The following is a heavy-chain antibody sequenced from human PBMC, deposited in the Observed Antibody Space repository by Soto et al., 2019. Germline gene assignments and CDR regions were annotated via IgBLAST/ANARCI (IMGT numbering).Heavy chain of an antibody. J-gene: IGHJ4*02. V-gene: IGHV1-2*04. D-gene: IGHD6-13*01. Sequence: ASVKVSCKASGYTFTGYYMHWVRQAPGQGLEWMGWINPNSGGTNYAQKFQGWVTMTRDTSISTAYMELSRLRSDDTAVYYCARGSPVAAAGLNFDYWGQGTLVIVSS. CDR1: GYTFTGYY. CDR3: ARGSPVAAAGLNFDY. CDR2: INPNSGGT.